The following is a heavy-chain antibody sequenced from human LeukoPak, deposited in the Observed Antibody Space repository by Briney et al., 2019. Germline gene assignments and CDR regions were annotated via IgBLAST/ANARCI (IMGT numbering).Heavy chain of an antibody. CDR1: GDSISSSGYY. J-gene: IGHJ4*02. D-gene: IGHD1-26*01. Sequence: PSETLSLTCSVSGDSISSSGYYWGWIRQPPGKGLEWIGNIYYSGRTYYNSSLKSRVTISVDTSKNQFSLKLSSVTAADTAVYYCARHWVGATQYFDYWGQGTLVTVSS. CDR2: IYYSGRT. CDR3: ARHWVGATQYFDY. V-gene: IGHV4-39*01.